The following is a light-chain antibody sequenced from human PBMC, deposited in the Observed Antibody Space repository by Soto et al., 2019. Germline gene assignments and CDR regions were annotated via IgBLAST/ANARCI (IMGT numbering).Light chain of an antibody. J-gene: IGLJ1*01. CDR3: AAWDDSLNGFV. CDR1: SSNIGKSS. CDR2: TDS. Sequence: QSVRTQPPSASGTPGQRVTISCSGSSSNIGKSSVHWFQQLPGTAPKLLMHTDSKRPSGVPDRFSGSKSGTSASLAITGLQSEDEADYFCAAWDDSLNGFVFGTGTKVTVL. V-gene: IGLV1-44*01.